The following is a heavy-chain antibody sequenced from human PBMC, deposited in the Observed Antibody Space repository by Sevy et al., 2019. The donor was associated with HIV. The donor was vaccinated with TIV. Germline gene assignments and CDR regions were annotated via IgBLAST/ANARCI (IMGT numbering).Heavy chain of an antibody. CDR2: IWNDGSNK. CDR1: GFTFSNYG. J-gene: IGHJ4*02. Sequence: GGSLRLSCAASGFTFSNYGMHWVRQAPGKGLEWVAVIWNDGSNKYYADSVKGRLTSARENSKNTMYLQMNSLGVEDTAVYFCARGGDFNDRSAKRDFDYWGQGTLVTVSS. V-gene: IGHV3-33*01. D-gene: IGHD3-22*01. CDR3: ARGGDFNDRSAKRDFDY.